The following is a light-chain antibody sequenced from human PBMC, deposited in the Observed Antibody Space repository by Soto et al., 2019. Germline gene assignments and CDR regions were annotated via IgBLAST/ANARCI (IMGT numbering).Light chain of an antibody. CDR1: QSVSSSY. V-gene: IGKV3-20*01. CDR3: QQYGSSPLFT. Sequence: EIVLTQSPGTLSLSPGERATLSCRASQSVSSSYLAWYQQKPGQAPRLLIYGASSRATGIPDRFGGSGSGADFPLTISRLEPEDFAEYYCQQYGSSPLFTFGQGTRLAIK. CDR2: GAS. J-gene: IGKJ5*01.